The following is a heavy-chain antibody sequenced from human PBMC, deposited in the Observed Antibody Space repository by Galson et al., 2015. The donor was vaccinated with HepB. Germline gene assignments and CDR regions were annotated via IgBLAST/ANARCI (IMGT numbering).Heavy chain of an antibody. V-gene: IGHV3-30-3*01. CDR2: ISYDGSNK. CDR1: GFTFSSYA. J-gene: IGHJ6*02. CDR3: ARVRDSSGYYYYYYGMDV. D-gene: IGHD3-22*01. Sequence: SLRLSCAASGFTFSSYAMHWVRQAPGKGLEWVAVISYDGSNKYYADSVKGRFTISRDNSKNTLYLQMNSLRAEDTAVYYCARVRDSSGYYYYYYGMDVWGQGTTVTDSS.